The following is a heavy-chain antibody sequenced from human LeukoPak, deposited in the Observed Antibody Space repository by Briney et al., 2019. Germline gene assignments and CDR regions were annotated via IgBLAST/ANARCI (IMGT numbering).Heavy chain of an antibody. Sequence: PGGSLRLSCAASGFTVSSNYMSWVRQAPGKGLEWVSVIYTGGSTYYADSVKGRFTISRDNSKNTLYLQMNSLRAEDTAVYYCAKGEAYVLRFLEWLLWVYWGQGTLVTVSS. CDR1: GFTVSSNY. J-gene: IGHJ4*02. V-gene: IGHV3-53*01. CDR2: IYTGGST. D-gene: IGHD3-3*01. CDR3: AKGEAYVLRFLEWLLWVY.